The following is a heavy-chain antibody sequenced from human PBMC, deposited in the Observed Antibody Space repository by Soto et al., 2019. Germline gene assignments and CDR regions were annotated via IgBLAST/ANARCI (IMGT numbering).Heavy chain of an antibody. V-gene: IGHV1-69*12. CDR1: GGTFSSYA. CDR3: ASSPNYYDSSGYNFQH. D-gene: IGHD3-22*01. CDR2: IIPIFGTA. J-gene: IGHJ1*01. Sequence: QVQLVQSGAEVKKPGSSVKVSCKASGGTFSSYANSWVRQAPGQGLEWMGGIIPIFGTANYAQKFQGRVTITADESTSTAYMELSSLRSEDTAVYYCASSPNYYDSSGYNFQHWGQGTLVTVSS.